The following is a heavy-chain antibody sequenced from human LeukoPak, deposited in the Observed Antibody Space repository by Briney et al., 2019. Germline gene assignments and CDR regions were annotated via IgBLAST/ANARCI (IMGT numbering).Heavy chain of an antibody. V-gene: IGHV4-31*11. J-gene: IGHJ3*02. CDR3: ASLYYFDSSGYYYGKADI. CDR2: IYYSGST. Sequence: SQTLSLTCAVSGGSISSGGYYWSWIRQLPGKGLECIGFIYYSGSTFYNPSLKSRVTISIDTSKNQFSLKLSSVTAADTAVYYCASLYYFDSSGYYYGKADIWGQGTMVTVSS. D-gene: IGHD3-22*01. CDR1: GGSISSGGYY.